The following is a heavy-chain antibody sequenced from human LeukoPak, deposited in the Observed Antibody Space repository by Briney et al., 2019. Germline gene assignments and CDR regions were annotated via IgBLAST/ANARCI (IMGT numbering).Heavy chain of an antibody. J-gene: IGHJ4*02. CDR2: VYYSGNT. V-gene: IGHV4-30-4*01. CDR3: ARSPFIAARRGEDY. CDR1: GGSISSGDYY. Sequence: PSETLSLTCIVSGGSISSGDYYWSWIRQPPGKGLEWIGYVYYSGNTYYNPSLKSRVTISVDRSKNQFSLKLSSVTAADTAVYYCARSPFIAARRGEDYWGQGTLVTVSS. D-gene: IGHD6-6*01.